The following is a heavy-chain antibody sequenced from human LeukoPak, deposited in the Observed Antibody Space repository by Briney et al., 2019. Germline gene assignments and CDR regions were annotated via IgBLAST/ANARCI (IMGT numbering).Heavy chain of an antibody. D-gene: IGHD2-15*01. CDR2: ISSSGSTI. CDR1: GFTFSSYE. Sequence: GGSLRLPCAASGFTFSSYEMNWVRQAPGKGLEWVSYISSSGSTIYYADSVKGRFTISRDNAKNSLYLQMNSLRAEDTAVYYCAGRVKYYYGMDVWGQGTTVTVSS. J-gene: IGHJ6*02. V-gene: IGHV3-48*03. CDR3: AGRVKYYYGMDV.